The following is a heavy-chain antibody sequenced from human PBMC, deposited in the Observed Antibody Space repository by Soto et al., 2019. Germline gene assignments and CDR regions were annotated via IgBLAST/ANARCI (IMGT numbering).Heavy chain of an antibody. CDR1: GGTFSRYS. Sequence: QVQLVQSGAEVKKPGSSVKVSCKASGGTFSRYSITWVRQAPGHGLEWIGSIIPIFGIASYAQKFQGRVTITADESTSKAYMELSSMRSDDTAVYYCAREDRDRETGLVPAAIDGMVVWGQGTTVTVSS. CDR2: IIPIFGIA. V-gene: IGHV1-69*08. D-gene: IGHD2-2*01. CDR3: AREDRDRETGLVPAAIDGMVV. J-gene: IGHJ6*02.